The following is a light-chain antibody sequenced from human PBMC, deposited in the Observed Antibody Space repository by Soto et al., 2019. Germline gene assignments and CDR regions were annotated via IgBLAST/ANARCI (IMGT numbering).Light chain of an antibody. CDR1: QSLSSS. Sequence: IVLKQSPAALSLSPGERATLSCRASQSLSSSFAWFQQKPGQAPRLLIYEASHRATGVPARFTGSGSGRDFTLTISSLEPEDFAVYYCQQRSDWPFTFGRGTRLEIK. CDR2: EAS. J-gene: IGKJ5*01. CDR3: QQRSDWPFT. V-gene: IGKV3-11*02.